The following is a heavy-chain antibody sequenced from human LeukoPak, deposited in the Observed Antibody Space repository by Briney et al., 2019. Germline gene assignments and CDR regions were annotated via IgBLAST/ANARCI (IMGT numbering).Heavy chain of an antibody. Sequence: GGSLRLSCAASGFTFDDYAMHWVRQAPGKGLEWVSGISWNSGSIGYADSVKGRFTISRDNAKNSLYLQMNSLRAEDTALYYSAKVGVVVPAAMEGWFDPWGQGTLVTVSS. CDR1: GFTFDDYA. D-gene: IGHD2-2*01. V-gene: IGHV3-9*01. CDR2: ISWNSGSI. CDR3: AKVGVVVPAAMEGWFDP. J-gene: IGHJ5*02.